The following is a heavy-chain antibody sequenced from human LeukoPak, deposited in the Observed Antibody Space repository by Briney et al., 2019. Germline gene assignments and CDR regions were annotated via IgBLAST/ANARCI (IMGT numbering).Heavy chain of an antibody. V-gene: IGHV3-7*01. CDR3: TRDRQGPRLYEMDI. D-gene: IGHD2-8*01. J-gene: IGHJ6*02. CDR2: IKVDGSEI. CDR1: GFTFSMYW. Sequence: GGSLRLSCAASGFTFSMYWMSWVRQAPGKGPEWVAHIKVDGSEIYYVDSVKGRFTISRDNAKNSLYLQMNSLRAEDTAVYYCTRDRQGPRLYEMDIWGQGTTVTVSS.